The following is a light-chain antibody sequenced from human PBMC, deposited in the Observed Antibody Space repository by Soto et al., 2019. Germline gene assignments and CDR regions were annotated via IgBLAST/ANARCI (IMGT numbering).Light chain of an antibody. V-gene: IGLV2-8*01. Sequence: QSVLTQPPSASGSPGQSVSISCTGTSSDVGRHNYVSWYQRHPGKAPKLMIYEVTKRPSGVPDRFSGSKSGNTASLTVSGLQAEDEADYFCSSFAGSNNFVFGTGTKVTVL. CDR3: SSFAGSNNFV. J-gene: IGLJ1*01. CDR1: SSDVGRHNY. CDR2: EVT.